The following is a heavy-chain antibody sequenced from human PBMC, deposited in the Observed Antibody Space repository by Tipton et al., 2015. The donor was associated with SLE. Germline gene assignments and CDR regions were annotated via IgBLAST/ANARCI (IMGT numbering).Heavy chain of an antibody. CDR3: ARGGAEGLWFRESSVAFDI. Sequence: TLSLTCIVSGYSISSGFYWGWIRQTPEKGLEWIATISHSGSTYYNPSLKSRVTISVDTSKNQFSLKLSSVTAADTAVYYCARGGAEGLWFRESSVAFDIWGQGTMVTVSS. CDR1: GYSISSGFY. CDR2: ISHSGST. J-gene: IGHJ3*02. D-gene: IGHD3-10*01. V-gene: IGHV4-38-2*02.